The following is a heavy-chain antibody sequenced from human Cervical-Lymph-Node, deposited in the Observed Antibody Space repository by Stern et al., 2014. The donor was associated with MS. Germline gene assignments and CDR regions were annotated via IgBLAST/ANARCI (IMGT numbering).Heavy chain of an antibody. V-gene: IGHV3-23*01. Sequence: EVQLLESGGNLVQPGGSLRLSWAASGFTFSSYAMSWVRQAPGKGLEWVSVISGSDGSTFYADSVKGRFTISTDNSKNTLFLQINSLRAEDTAVYYCAKVYGSGPFDYWGQGTLVTVSS. J-gene: IGHJ4*02. CDR2: ISGSDGST. CDR1: GFTFSSYA. CDR3: AKVYGSGPFDY. D-gene: IGHD6-19*01.